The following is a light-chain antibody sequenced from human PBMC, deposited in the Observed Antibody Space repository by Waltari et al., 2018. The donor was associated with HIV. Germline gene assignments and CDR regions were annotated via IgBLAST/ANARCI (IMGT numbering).Light chain of an antibody. CDR3: QHYYTFPWT. V-gene: IGKV1-8*01. J-gene: IGKJ1*01. CDR2: TAS. Sequence: AIRMTQSPSSFSASTGDRVTITCRASQGISSYLAWYQQKPGKAPKLLIYTASTLQSGVPSRFSGSGSGTEFTLTISSLQPEDFATYYCQHYYTFPWTFGQGTKVEIK. CDR1: QGISSY.